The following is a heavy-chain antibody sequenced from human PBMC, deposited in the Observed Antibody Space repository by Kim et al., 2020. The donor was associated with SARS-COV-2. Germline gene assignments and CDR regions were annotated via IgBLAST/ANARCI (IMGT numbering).Heavy chain of an antibody. CDR2: ITAANRNT. V-gene: IGHV1-3*01. CDR1: GYTFTSYV. D-gene: IGHD5-18*01. Sequence: ASVKVSCKASGYTFTSYVMHWVRQAPGQRLEWMGWITAANRNTKYSQRFQGRVTFSSDTSASTAYMELSSLRSEDTAVYYCAREDTTMITSLDHWGQGTL. CDR3: AREDTTMITSLDH. J-gene: IGHJ4*02.